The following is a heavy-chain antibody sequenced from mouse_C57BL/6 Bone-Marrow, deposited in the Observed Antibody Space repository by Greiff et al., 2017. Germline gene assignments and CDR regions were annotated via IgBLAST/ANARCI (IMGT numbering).Heavy chain of an antibody. D-gene: IGHD2-1*01. CDR2: IWTGGGT. V-gene: IGHV2-9-1*01. CDR1: GFSFTSYA. Sequence: VMLVESGPGLVAPSQSLSITCTVSGFSFTSYAISWVRQPPGKGLEWLGVIWTGGGTNYNSAPKSRLSISKDNSNSQVFLKMNSLQTDDTARYYCARYYGNGFAYWGQGTLVTVSA. J-gene: IGHJ3*01. CDR3: ARYYGNGFAY.